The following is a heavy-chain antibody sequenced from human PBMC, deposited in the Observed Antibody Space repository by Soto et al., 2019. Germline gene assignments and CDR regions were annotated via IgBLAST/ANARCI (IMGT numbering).Heavy chain of an antibody. CDR1: GFTFSSYT. CDR2: ISYDGSNK. Sequence: QVQVVESGGGVVQSGRSLRLSCAASGFTFSSYTMHWVRQAPGKGLEWVAVISYDGSNKYYADSVKGRFTISRDNSKNTMYLQMNSLRAEDMAMYYCVREGQQLESIDYWGQGTLVSVSS. CDR3: VREGQQLESIDY. V-gene: IGHV3-30-3*01. J-gene: IGHJ4*02. D-gene: IGHD6-13*01.